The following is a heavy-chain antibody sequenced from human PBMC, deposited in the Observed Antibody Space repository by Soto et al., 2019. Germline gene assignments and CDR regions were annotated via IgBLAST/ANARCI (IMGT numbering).Heavy chain of an antibody. CDR2: VYYTGTT. CDR3: ARDLAAVPRAFDY. Sequence: SETLSLTCTVSGGSISSYFYIWVRQPPGKGLEWIGSVYYTGTTDYNPSLKSRVTISVDTSKTQFPLNLRSVTAADTAVYYCARDLAAVPRAFDYWGRGTLVTVSS. V-gene: IGHV4-59*01. CDR1: GGSISSYF. J-gene: IGHJ4*02. D-gene: IGHD6-13*01.